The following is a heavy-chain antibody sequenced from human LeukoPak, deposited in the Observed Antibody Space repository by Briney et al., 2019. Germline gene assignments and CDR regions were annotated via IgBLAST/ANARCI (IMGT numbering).Heavy chain of an antibody. CDR2: ISFDASNK. CDR1: GFTFSSYG. Sequence: GRSLRLSCAASGFTFSSYGMHWVRQAPGKGLEWVAVISFDASNKYYADSMKGRFTISRDNSKNTLYLQMNSLRAEDAAVYYCARLYSRVGPFDYWGQGTLVTVSS. D-gene: IGHD5-18*01. V-gene: IGHV3-30*03. CDR3: ARLYSRVGPFDY. J-gene: IGHJ4*02.